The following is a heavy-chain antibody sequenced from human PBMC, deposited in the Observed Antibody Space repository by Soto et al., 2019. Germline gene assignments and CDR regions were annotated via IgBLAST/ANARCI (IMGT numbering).Heavy chain of an antibody. CDR3: ARDRIAAGLVKYYGMEV. V-gene: IGHV1-69*01. Sequence: QVQLVQSGAEVKKPGSSVKVSCRPSGGSFTMYGISWVRQAPAQGLEWMGGIITRFGSPNYAQNFQGRVTITSDESSSTVYMELSSLRIEDTAIYYCARDRIAAGLVKYYGMEVWGQGTTVVVSS. CDR2: IITRFGSP. J-gene: IGHJ6*01. CDR1: GGSFTMYG. D-gene: IGHD6-13*01.